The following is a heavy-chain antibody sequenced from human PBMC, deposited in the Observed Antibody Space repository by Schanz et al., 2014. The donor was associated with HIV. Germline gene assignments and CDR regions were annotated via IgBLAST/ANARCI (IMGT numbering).Heavy chain of an antibody. Sequence: QEQLVESGGGVVQPGRSLRLSCAASGFSFDNYGMHWVRQAPGKGLEWVAVISYDGTNKKYEDSVKGRLTISRDNSKNTLYLQLKSLRPDDTAVYYCAKDKSRHTYSSSSIFDPWGQGTLVTVSS. CDR2: ISYDGTNK. V-gene: IGHV3-30*18. D-gene: IGHD6-13*01. J-gene: IGHJ5*02. CDR3: AKDKSRHTYSSSSIFDP. CDR1: GFSFDNYG.